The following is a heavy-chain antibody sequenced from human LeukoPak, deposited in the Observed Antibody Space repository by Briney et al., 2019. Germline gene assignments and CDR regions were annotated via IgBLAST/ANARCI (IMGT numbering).Heavy chain of an antibody. CDR3: ARDLDGSGSYYTDY. Sequence: GASVKVSCKASGYSFIGYYLHWVRQAPGQGLEWMGWISDYNGNTKYAQKLQGRFTMSTDTSTSTAYMELRSLTSVDTAVYYCARDLDGSGSYYTDYWGQGTLVTVSS. V-gene: IGHV1-18*04. D-gene: IGHD3-10*01. J-gene: IGHJ4*02. CDR2: ISDYNGNT. CDR1: GYSFIGYY.